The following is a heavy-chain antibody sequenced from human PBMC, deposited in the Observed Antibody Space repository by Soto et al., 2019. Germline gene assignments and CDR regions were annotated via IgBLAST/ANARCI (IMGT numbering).Heavy chain of an antibody. CDR1: GFTVSSNY. V-gene: IGHV3-53*01. Sequence: GGYLRLSCAASGFTVSSNYMSWVRQAPGKGLEWVSVIYSGGSTYYADSVKGRFTISRDNSKNTLYLQMNSLRAEDTAVYYCARVVSSPPTYYYGMDVWVQGTTVTVS. CDR3: ARVVSSPPTYYYGMDV. D-gene: IGHD6-13*01. CDR2: IYSGGST. J-gene: IGHJ6*02.